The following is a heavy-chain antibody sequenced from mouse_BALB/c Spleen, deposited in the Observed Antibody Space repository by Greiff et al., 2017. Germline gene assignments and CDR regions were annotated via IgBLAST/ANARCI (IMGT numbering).Heavy chain of an antibody. D-gene: IGHD2-4*01. CDR1: GYSFTGYF. CDR3: ARPGDMGYDYVGYFDY. CDR2: INPYNGDT. V-gene: IGHV1-20*02. J-gene: IGHJ2*01. Sequence: DVKLQESGPELVKPGASVKISCKASGYSFTGYFMNWVMQSHGKSLEWIGRINPYNGDTFYNQKFKGKATLTVDKSSSTAHMELRSLASEDSAVYYCARPGDMGYDYVGYFDYWGQGTTLTVSS.